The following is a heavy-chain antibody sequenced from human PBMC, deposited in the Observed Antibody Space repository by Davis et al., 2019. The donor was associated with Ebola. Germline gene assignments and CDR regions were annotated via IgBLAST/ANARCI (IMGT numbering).Heavy chain of an antibody. Sequence: PGGSLRLSCAASGFTFSSYALHWVRQTPGKGLEWVSVISYDGNHKYYADSVKGRFTISRDNSKNTLYLQVNSLRAEDTAVYYCARGSPTLVGDIITDFWGQGTLVTVSS. CDR2: ISYDGNHK. CDR1: GFTFSSYA. D-gene: IGHD1-26*01. CDR3: ARGSPTLVGDIITDF. V-gene: IGHV3-30-3*01. J-gene: IGHJ4*02.